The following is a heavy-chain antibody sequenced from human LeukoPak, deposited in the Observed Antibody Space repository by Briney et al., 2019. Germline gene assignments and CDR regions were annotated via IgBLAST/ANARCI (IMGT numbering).Heavy chain of an antibody. CDR1: GGTFSSYA. CDR2: ITPMFGTA. D-gene: IGHD3-9*01. CDR3: ARDSSEFRSLIFH. Sequence: ASVRVSCKASGGTFSSYAINWVRPAPGQGLEWMGGITPMFGTAKYAQKFQGRVTITADESTSTAYMELSSLRSEDTAVYYCARDSSEFRSLIFHWGQGTLVTVSS. V-gene: IGHV1-69*13. J-gene: IGHJ1*01.